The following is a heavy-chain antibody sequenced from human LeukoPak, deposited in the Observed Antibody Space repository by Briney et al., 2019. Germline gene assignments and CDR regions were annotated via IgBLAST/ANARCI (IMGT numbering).Heavy chain of an antibody. CDR1: GYTFTSYG. V-gene: IGHV1-18*01. D-gene: IGHD6-13*01. Sequence: GSVKVSCKASGYTFTSYGISGVRQAPGQGVEGMGSISTYNAHTTYAQQLQRRLTLPPDPSPTTAYLPLRRLSSDATAVYSCASDTPSSSWFVFYYWGQGTLVTVSS. CDR2: ISTYNAHT. CDR3: ASDTPSSSWFVFYY. J-gene: IGHJ4*02.